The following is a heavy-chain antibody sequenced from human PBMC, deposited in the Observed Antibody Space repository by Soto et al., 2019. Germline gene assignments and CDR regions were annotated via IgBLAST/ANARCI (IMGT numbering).Heavy chain of an antibody. J-gene: IGHJ6*02. CDR1: GFAFSSYS. D-gene: IGHD3-22*01. CDR3: ARVVSAYDRLRGYYYYGMDV. V-gene: IGHV3-21*01. Sequence: PGGSLRLSCAASGFAFSSYSMNWVRLAPGKGLEWVSSISSSSSYIYYADSVKGRFTISRDNAKNSLYLQMNSLRAEDTAVYYCARVVSAYDRLRGYYYYGMDVWGQGTTVTVSS. CDR2: ISSSSSYI.